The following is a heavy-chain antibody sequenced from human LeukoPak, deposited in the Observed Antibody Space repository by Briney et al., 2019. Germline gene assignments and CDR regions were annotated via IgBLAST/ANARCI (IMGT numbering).Heavy chain of an antibody. Sequence: ASVKFSCKASGYSFTNYAISWVRLAPGQGLEWMGWISGYNGNTKYAQKFQGRITLTTDTSTSTAYMDLRSLRSDDTAVYFCARPNYGDYPATAFVCWPEGPLVTVSS. V-gene: IGHV1-18*01. CDR2: ISGYNGNT. D-gene: IGHD4-17*01. CDR1: GYSFTNYA. CDR3: ARPNYGDYPATAFVC. J-gene: IGHJ4*02.